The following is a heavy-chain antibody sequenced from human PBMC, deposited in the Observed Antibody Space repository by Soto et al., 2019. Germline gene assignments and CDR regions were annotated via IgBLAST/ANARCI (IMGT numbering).Heavy chain of an antibody. V-gene: IGHV4-4*07. D-gene: IGHD2-8*01. CDR2: VYSTGRN. Sequence: SETLSLTCTVSGVSLNPYYWSWIRQPAGRGLEWIGRVYSTGRNYYNPSLKRRVTMSADTSKNQLSLKLTSVTAADTAVYYCARDDLYQWSFDYWGQGTLVTVSS. J-gene: IGHJ4*02. CDR1: GVSLNPYY. CDR3: ARDDLYQWSFDY.